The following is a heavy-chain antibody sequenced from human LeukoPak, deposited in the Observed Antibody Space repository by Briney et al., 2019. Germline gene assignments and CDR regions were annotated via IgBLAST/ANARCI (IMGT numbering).Heavy chain of an antibody. CDR3: ARADDSSGYCFDY. CDR2: MNPNSGNT. Sequence: ASVKVSCKASGYTFTSYDINWVRQATGQGLEWMGWMNPNSGNTGYAQKFQGRVTMTRNTSISTAYMELSSLRSEDTAVYYCARADDSSGYCFDYWGQGTLVTVSS. V-gene: IGHV1-8*01. J-gene: IGHJ4*02. D-gene: IGHD3-22*01. CDR1: GYTFTSYD.